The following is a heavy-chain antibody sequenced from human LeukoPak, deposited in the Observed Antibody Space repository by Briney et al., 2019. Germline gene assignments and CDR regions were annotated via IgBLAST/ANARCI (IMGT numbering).Heavy chain of an antibody. D-gene: IGHD3-3*01. J-gene: IGHJ6*02. CDR3: ARGPDTIFGVVIRDYGMDV. Sequence: GGSLRLSCAASGFTVSSNYMSWVRQAPGKGLEWVSVIYSGGSTYYADSVKGRLTISRDNSKNTLYLQMNSLRAEDTAVYYCARGPDTIFGVVIRDYGMDVWGQGTTVTVSS. CDR2: IYSGGST. V-gene: IGHV3-66*01. CDR1: GFTVSSNY.